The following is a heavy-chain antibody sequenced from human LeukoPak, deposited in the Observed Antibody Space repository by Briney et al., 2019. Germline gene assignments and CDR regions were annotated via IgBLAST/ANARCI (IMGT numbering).Heavy chain of an antibody. CDR3: ARDRLGYCSGGNCPDFDY. V-gene: IGHV1-2*02. CDR1: GYTFTGYY. CDR2: INPNSGGT. D-gene: IGHD2-15*01. J-gene: IGHJ4*02. Sequence: ASVKVSCKASGYTFTGYYMHWVRQAPGQGLEWMGWINPNSGGTNYAQKFQGRVTMTRDTSISTAYMELSRLRSDDTAVYYCARDRLGYCSGGNCPDFDYWGQGTLVTVSS.